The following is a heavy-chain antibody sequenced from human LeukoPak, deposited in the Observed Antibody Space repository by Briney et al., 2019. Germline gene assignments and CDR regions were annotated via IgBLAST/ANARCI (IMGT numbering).Heavy chain of an antibody. CDR2: IYYSGST. V-gene: IGHV4-59*12. CDR1: GGSISSYY. J-gene: IGHJ4*02. Sequence: PSETLSLTCTVSGGSISSYYWSWIRQPPGKGLEWIGYIYYSGSTNYNPSLKSRVTISVDTSKNQFSLKLSSVTAADTAVYYCARAPIVVVPAAMQKVRLRARNYFDYWGQGTLVTVSS. D-gene: IGHD2-2*01. CDR3: ARAPIVVVPAAMQKVRLRARNYFDY.